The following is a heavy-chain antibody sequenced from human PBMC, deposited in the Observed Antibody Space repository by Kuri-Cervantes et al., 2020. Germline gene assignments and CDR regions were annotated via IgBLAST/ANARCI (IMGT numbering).Heavy chain of an antibody. D-gene: IGHD1-26*01. CDR1: GFIFSNYG. V-gene: IGHV3-7*01. CDR2: IKEDGSQR. CDR3: ATDKGYFAFDY. Sequence: GGSLRLSCAASGFIFSNYGIHWVRQAPGKGLEWVAQIKEDGSQRYYVESLKGRFTISRDNAKNSLFLQINSLRVEDTAVYYCATDKGYFAFDYWGQGTLVTVSS. J-gene: IGHJ4*02.